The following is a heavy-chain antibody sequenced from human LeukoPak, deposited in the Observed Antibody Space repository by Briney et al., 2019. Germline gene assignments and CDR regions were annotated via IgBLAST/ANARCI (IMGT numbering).Heavy chain of an antibody. Sequence: ASVKVSCKASGYTFSSYHLHWVRQAPGQGLEWMGVINPSSGSTTYAQKFQGRVTMTRDTSTSTVYMELSSLRAEDTAVYYCAREAFYSSGWFSLFGYWGQGNLVTVSS. CDR2: INPSSGST. CDR3: AREAFYSSGWFSLFGY. D-gene: IGHD6-19*01. J-gene: IGHJ4*02. CDR1: GYTFSSYH. V-gene: IGHV1-46*01.